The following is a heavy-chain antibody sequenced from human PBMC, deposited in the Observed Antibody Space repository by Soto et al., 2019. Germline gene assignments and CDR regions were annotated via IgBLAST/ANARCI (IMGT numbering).Heavy chain of an antibody. CDR1: GFTFSSYA. CDR2: ISYDGSNK. Sequence: QVQLVESGGGVVQPGRSLRLSCAASGFTFSSYAMHWVRQAPGKGLEWVAVISYDGSNKYYADSVKGRFTISRDNSKNTLYLQMNSLRAEDTAVYYCAREARITMVRGVPYGMDVWGQGTTVTVSS. V-gene: IGHV3-30-3*01. CDR3: AREARITMVRGVPYGMDV. D-gene: IGHD3-10*01. J-gene: IGHJ6*02.